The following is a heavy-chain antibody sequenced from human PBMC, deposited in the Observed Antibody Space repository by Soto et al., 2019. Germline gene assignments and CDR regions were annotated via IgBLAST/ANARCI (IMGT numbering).Heavy chain of an antibody. CDR1: GFTFSSYA. V-gene: IGHV3-48*02. Sequence: GGSLRLSCAASGFTFSSYAMHWVRQAPGKGLEWLSDISYSSSNIYYADSVKGRFTISRDNAKNSLYLEMDTLRDEDTAVYYCARGDSVETYYYYGMDVWGQGTTVTVSS. CDR2: ISYSSSNI. CDR3: ARGDSVETYYYYGMDV. J-gene: IGHJ6*02. D-gene: IGHD2-21*02.